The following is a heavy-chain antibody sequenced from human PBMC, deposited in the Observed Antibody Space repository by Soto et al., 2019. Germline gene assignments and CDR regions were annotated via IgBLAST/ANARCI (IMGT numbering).Heavy chain of an antibody. D-gene: IGHD6-6*01. Sequence: PSETLSLTCPVSGGSISSYYWSWIRQPAGKGLEWIGRIYTSGSTNYNPSLKSRVTMSVDTSKNQFSLKLSSVTAADTAVYYCARDAERQLAGGNYYYGMDVWGQGTTVTVSS. V-gene: IGHV4-4*07. CDR2: IYTSGST. J-gene: IGHJ6*02. CDR3: ARDAERQLAGGNYYYGMDV. CDR1: GGSISSYY.